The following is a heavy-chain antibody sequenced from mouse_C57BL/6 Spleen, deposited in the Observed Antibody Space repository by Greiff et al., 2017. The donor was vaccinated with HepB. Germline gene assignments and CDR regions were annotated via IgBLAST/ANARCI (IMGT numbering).Heavy chain of an antibody. CDR3: AKSFNYYGSSYWSFDV. J-gene: IGHJ1*03. CDR1: GYTFTSYW. V-gene: IGHV1-69*01. D-gene: IGHD1-1*01. CDR2: IDPSDSYT. Sequence: VQLQQSGAELVMPGASVKLSCKASGYTFTSYWMHWVKQRPGQGLEWIGEIDPSDSYTNYNQKFKGKSTLTVDKSSSTAYMQLSSLTSEDSAVYYCAKSFNYYGSSYWSFDVWGTGTTVTVSS.